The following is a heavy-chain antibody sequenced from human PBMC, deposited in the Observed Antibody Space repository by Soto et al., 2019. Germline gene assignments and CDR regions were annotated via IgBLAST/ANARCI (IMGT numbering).Heavy chain of an antibody. Sequence: PGGSLRLSCAASGFTFSSYAMSWVRQAPGKGLEWVSAISGSGGSTYYADSVKGRFTISRDNSKNTLYLQMNSLRAEDTAVYYCAKNVVRLTWYNWFDPWGQGTLVTVSS. CDR3: AKNVVRLTWYNWFDP. V-gene: IGHV3-23*01. CDR2: ISGSGGST. CDR1: GFTFSSYA. J-gene: IGHJ5*02. D-gene: IGHD2-21*01.